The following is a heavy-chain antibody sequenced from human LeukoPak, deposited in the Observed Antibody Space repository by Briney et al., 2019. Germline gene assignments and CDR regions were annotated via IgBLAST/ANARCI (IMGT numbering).Heavy chain of an antibody. Sequence: SVKVSCKASGGTFSSYAISWVRQAPGQGLEWMGRIIPILGIANYAQKFQGRVTITADKSTSTAYMELSSLRSEDTAVYYCARAGMGTILTMGNDAFDIWGQGTMVTVSS. CDR1: GGTFSSYA. D-gene: IGHD5-24*01. J-gene: IGHJ3*02. CDR3: ARAGMGTILTMGNDAFDI. V-gene: IGHV1-69*04. CDR2: IIPILGIA.